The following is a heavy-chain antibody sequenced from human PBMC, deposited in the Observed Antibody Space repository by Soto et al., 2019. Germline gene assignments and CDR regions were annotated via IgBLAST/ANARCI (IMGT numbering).Heavy chain of an antibody. CDR3: VKDEGIEAMDV. J-gene: IGHJ6*02. V-gene: IGHV3-21*01. CDR1: GFTFSRNT. D-gene: IGHD3-3*02. Sequence: LGLSCVTFGFTFSRNTMNWVRQAPGKGLEWVASITSSGSYVYYADSVKGRFSASRDNAKNSLSLQMDSLRPDDTAIYFCVKDEGIEAMDVWGQGTTVTVSS. CDR2: ITSSGSYV.